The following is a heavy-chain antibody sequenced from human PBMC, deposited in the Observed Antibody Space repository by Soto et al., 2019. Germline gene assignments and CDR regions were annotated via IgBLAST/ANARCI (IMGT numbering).Heavy chain of an antibody. D-gene: IGHD3-16*01. CDR1: GFIFSSFA. V-gene: IGHV3-30-3*01. J-gene: IGHJ4*02. CDR2: ISNDGSQT. CDR3: ARDPYFDYMYGTPDY. Sequence: VQLAESGGDVVQPGRSLRLSCAASGFIFSSFALHWVRQTPDKGLEWVAFISNDGSQTYYGDSVKGRFTISRDNSNNSLTLQMDRLRPEDTARYYCARDPYFDYMYGTPDYWGQGTLVAVSS.